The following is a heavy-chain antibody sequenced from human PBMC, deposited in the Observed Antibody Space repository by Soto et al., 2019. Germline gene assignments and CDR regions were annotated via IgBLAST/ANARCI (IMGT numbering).Heavy chain of an antibody. CDR2: ISGSGGSA. CDR3: ARDGSSSSWKLYYYYYGMDV. CDR1: GFTFSNYA. D-gene: IGHD6-6*01. J-gene: IGHJ6*02. V-gene: IGHV3-23*01. Sequence: EVQLLESGGGLVRPGGSLRLSCAASGFTFSNYAMNWVRQAPGKGLECVSVISGSGGSAYYADSVQGRFTISRDNSKNTLYLQMNSLRAEDTAVYYCARDGSSSSWKLYYYYYGMDVWGQGTTVTVSS.